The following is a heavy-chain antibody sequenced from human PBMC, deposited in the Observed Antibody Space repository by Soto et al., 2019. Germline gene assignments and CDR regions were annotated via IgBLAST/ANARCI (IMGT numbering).Heavy chain of an antibody. CDR1: AGSISGYY. CDR3: ARGRGNYYFSGMDV. Sequence: SETLSLTCTVSAGSISGYYWSWIRQPAGKGLEWIGHIYTGGSTNYIPALKSRVTMSVDTSKNQFSLKLSSVTAADTAVYYCARGRGNYYFSGMDVWGQGPTVTVSS. J-gene: IGHJ6*02. D-gene: IGHD3-10*01. CDR2: IYTGGST. V-gene: IGHV4-4*07.